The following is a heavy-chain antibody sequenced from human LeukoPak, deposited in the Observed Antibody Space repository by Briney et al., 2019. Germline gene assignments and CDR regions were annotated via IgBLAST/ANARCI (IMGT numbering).Heavy chain of an antibody. Sequence: GGSLRLSCAASGFTFSSYGMSWVRQAPGKGLEWVSAISGSGGSTYYADSVKGRFTISRDNSKNTLYLQMNSLRAEDTAVYYCARVTGYSGYNYYYYYMDVWGKGTTVTVSS. CDR1: GFTFSSYG. V-gene: IGHV3-23*01. J-gene: IGHJ6*03. CDR3: ARVTGYSGYNYYYYYMDV. CDR2: ISGSGGST. D-gene: IGHD5-12*01.